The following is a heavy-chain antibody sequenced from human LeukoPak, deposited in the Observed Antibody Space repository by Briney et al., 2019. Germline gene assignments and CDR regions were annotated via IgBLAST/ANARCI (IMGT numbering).Heavy chain of an antibody. CDR2: IRYDGSNK. CDR1: GFTFNTYG. J-gene: IGHJ2*01. CDR3: AKAVGFWDFDL. V-gene: IGHV3-30*02. Sequence: HPGGSLRLSCAASGFTFNTYGMHWLRQTPDKGLEWLSFIRYDGSNKYYMESVRGRFTISRDNSKNTLYLQMNSLRAEDTAVYYCAKAVGFWDFDLWGRGTLVTVSS. D-gene: IGHD1-26*01.